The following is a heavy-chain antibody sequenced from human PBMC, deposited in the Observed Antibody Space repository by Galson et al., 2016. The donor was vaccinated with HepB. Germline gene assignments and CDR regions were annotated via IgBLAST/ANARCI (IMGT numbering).Heavy chain of an antibody. CDR1: GFIFRGYG. CDR2: IWYDGSES. CDR3: ARGKGADYKDAFEL. J-gene: IGHJ3*01. D-gene: IGHD4-11*01. V-gene: IGHV3-33*08. Sequence: SLRLSCAGSGFIFRGYGMHWVRQAPGKRLEGVAVIWYDGSESEYLDSVQGRFTVSRDNSKKTLYLQMDSLRNDDTAVYYCARGKGADYKDAFELWGQGTRVTVSS.